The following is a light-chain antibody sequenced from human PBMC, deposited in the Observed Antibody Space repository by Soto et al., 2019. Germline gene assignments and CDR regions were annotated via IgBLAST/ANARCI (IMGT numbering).Light chain of an antibody. CDR1: QGMAKY. Sequence: DTQMTQSPSSLSASVGDKVTITCQASQGMAKYLNWYQQKPGKAPKLLIYHASNLQTGVPSRFSGSGSGTDFTFTISSLQPEDIATYYCQQSDNLPLTFGGGTKVEI. CDR3: QQSDNLPLT. V-gene: IGKV1-33*01. CDR2: HAS. J-gene: IGKJ4*01.